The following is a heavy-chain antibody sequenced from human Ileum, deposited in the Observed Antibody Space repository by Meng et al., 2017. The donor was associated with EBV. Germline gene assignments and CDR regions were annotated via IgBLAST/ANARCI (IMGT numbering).Heavy chain of an antibody. D-gene: IGHD2-8*01. J-gene: IGHJ4*02. CDR1: GDSISNVHW. Sequence: VQLQESGPGLVGPSGTLSLTCSVSGDSISNVHWWSWVRQSPGKGLEWIGEIHHTRGPNYNPSLKSRVIISVDKSNNHFSLRLSAVTAADTAVYYCASNGAFSLDHWGQGTLVTVSS. V-gene: IGHV4-4*02. CDR2: IHHTRGP. CDR3: ASNGAFSLDH.